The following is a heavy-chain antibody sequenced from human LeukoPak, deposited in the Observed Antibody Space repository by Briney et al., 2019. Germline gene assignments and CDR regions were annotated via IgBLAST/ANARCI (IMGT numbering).Heavy chain of an antibody. V-gene: IGHV3-23*01. D-gene: IGHD3-22*01. CDR3: AIMHGYYDGSGYWVQ. CDR1: GFTFSSDG. Sequence: GGSLRLSCAASGFTFSSDGMSWVRQAPGKGLECVSFTTRPTTSYADSVKDRVTISRGNPSNTLYMQMNSLSDEDTALYYCAIMHGYYDGSGYWVQWGQGALVNVSS. J-gene: IGHJ4*02. CDR2: TTRPTT.